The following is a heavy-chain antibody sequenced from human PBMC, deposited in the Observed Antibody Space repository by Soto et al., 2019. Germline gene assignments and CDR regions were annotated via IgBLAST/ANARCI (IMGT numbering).Heavy chain of an antibody. CDR3: ARRYGSAVDY. J-gene: IGHJ4*02. CDR2: IYYSGST. V-gene: IGHV4-59*08. D-gene: IGHD1-26*01. Sequence: QVQLQESGPGLVKPSETLSLTCTVSGGSIRSYYWSWIRQPPGKGLEWIGYIYYSGSTNYNPSLKSRVTISVATSKNKCHLRLSSVTAADTAVYYCARRYGSAVDYWGQGTLVTVSS. CDR1: GGSIRSYY.